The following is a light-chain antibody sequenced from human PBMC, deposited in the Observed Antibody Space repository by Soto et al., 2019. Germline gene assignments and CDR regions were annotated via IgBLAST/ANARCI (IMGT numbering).Light chain of an antibody. Sequence: SPGTLSLSPGEKATLSCRASQSFTSGYLAWYQQRPGQAPRLLIYGASRRATGIPDRFSGSGSGTDFTLTITGLEPEDFAVYYCQQYGNSHPLAFSQGTRLEIK. J-gene: IGKJ5*01. CDR1: QSFTSGY. CDR2: GAS. CDR3: QQYGNSHPLA. V-gene: IGKV3-20*01.